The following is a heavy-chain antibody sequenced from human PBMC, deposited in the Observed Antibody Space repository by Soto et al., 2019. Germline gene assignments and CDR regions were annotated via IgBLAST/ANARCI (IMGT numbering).Heavy chain of an antibody. V-gene: IGHV3-53*04. CDR2: IYSGGST. Sequence: PGGSLRLSCAASGFTVSSNYMSWVRQAPGKGLEWVSVIYSGGSTYYADSVKGRFTISRHNSKNTLYLQMNSLRAEDTAVYYCARAAHKQYCSGGSCDPSPPHWYFELWGRGTLVTVSS. CDR1: GFTVSSNY. CDR3: ARAAHKQYCSGGSCDPSPPHWYFEL. D-gene: IGHD2-15*01. J-gene: IGHJ2*01.